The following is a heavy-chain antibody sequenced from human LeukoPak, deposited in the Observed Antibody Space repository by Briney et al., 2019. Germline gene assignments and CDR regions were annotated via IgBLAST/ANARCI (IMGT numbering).Heavy chain of an antibody. CDR2: ISDRGGRT. CDR3: ARAYCGGDCYSFLFYYYYMDV. Sequence: PLGGSLRLSCAASGFTFSRYGMAWVRQAPGKGLEWVSGISDRGGRTYYADSVKGRFTLSRDNSKNTLYLQMNSLRAEDTAVYYCARAYCGGDCYSFLFYYYYMDVWGKGTMVTVSS. V-gene: IGHV3-23*01. J-gene: IGHJ6*03. D-gene: IGHD2-21*02. CDR1: GFTFSRYG.